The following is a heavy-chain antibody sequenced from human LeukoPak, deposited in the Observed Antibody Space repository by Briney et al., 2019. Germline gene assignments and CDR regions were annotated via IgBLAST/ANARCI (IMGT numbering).Heavy chain of an antibody. J-gene: IGHJ6*03. CDR3: AREMRTYGFWSGYWYYYYMDV. V-gene: IGHV3-33*08. CDR2: IWYDGSNK. D-gene: IGHD3-3*01. Sequence: GGSLRLSCAASGFTFSDFDIHWVRQASGKGLEWVAVIWYDGSNKYYADSVKGRFTISRDNSKNTLYLQMNSLRAEDTAVYYCAREMRTYGFWSGYWYYYYMDVWGKGTTVTVSS. CDR1: GFTFSDFD.